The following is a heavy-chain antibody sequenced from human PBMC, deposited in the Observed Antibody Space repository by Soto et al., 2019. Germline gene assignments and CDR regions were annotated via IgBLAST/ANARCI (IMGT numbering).Heavy chain of an antibody. CDR1: GFIFRTYG. D-gene: IGHD5-12*01. V-gene: IGHV3-30*03. J-gene: IGHJ4*02. CDR3: VRDSGRFSGSLFDK. Sequence: GGSLRLSCSVSGFIFRTYGMHWVRQAPGKGLEWVAVVSNDGSQKDYADSVKGRFSISRDNTKNTLYLQIDSLRAEDTAVFYCVRDSGRFSGSLFDKWGQGILVTVSS. CDR2: VSNDGSQK.